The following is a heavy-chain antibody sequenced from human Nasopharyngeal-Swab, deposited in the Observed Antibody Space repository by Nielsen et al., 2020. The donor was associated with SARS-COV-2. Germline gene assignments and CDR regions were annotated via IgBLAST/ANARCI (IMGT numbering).Heavy chain of an antibody. CDR2: INPGNSDT. CDR1: GYSFSDYW. CDR3: ARHDGSLDF. V-gene: IGHV5-51*01. Sequence: GESLKISCKGSGYSFSDYWIGWVRQRPGKGLEWLGVINPGNSDTRYNPSFQGQVTISVDTSTNTAYLQWRSLKASDTAIFYCARHDGSLDFLGQGTLVTVSS. J-gene: IGHJ4*02. D-gene: IGHD1-26*01.